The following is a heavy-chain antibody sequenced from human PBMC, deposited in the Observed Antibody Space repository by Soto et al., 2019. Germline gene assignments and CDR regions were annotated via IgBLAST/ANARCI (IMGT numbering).Heavy chain of an antibody. J-gene: IGHJ5*02. D-gene: IGHD4-17*01. CDR1: GFTFSSYA. V-gene: IGHV3-23*01. CDR2: ISGSGGST. Sequence: EVQLLESGGGLVQPGGSLRLSCAASGFTFSSYAMSWVRQAPGKGLEWVSAISGSGGSTYYADSVKGRFTIARDNSKNTLYLQMNSLRAEDTAVYYCAKHPYGASLSYNWFDPWGQGTLVTVSS. CDR3: AKHPYGASLSYNWFDP.